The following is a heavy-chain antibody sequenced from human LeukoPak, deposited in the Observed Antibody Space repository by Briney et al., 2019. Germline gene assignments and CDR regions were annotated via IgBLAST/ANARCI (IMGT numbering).Heavy chain of an antibody. CDR2: IYHSGGT. V-gene: IGHV4-39*07. CDR1: GGSISSSSYY. J-gene: IGHJ5*02. D-gene: IGHD3-16*01. Sequence: SETLSLTCTVSGGSISSSSYYWGWIRQPPGKGLEWIGSIYHSGGTYYNPSLKSRVTISVDTSKNQFSLKLSSVTAADTALYYCARRGRGNRDNWFDPWGQGTLVTVSS. CDR3: ARRGRGNRDNWFDP.